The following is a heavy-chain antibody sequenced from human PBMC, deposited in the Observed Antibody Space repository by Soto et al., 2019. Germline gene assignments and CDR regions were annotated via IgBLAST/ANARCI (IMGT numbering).Heavy chain of an antibody. CDR1: GFTFSSYG. CDR3: ARHSGAAAGGDYYYYGMDV. J-gene: IGHJ6*02. D-gene: IGHD6-13*01. Sequence: TGGSLRLSCAASGFTFSSYGMHWVRQAPGKGLEWVAVIWYDGSNKYYADSVKGRFTISRDNSKNTLYLQMNSLRAEDTAVYYCARHSGAAAGGDYYYYGMDVWGQGTTVTVSS. V-gene: IGHV3-33*01. CDR2: IWYDGSNK.